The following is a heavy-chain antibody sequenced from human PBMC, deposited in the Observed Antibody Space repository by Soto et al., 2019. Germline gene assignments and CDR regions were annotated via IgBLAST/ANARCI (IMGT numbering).Heavy chain of an antibody. J-gene: IGHJ4*02. CDR2: ISYDGTNK. CDR3: ARDEQLAINS. V-gene: IGHV3-30-3*01. D-gene: IGHD6-6*01. CDR1: GFTFSSYA. Sequence: QVQLVESGGGVVQPGRSLRLSCAASGFTFSSYAMHWVRQAPGKGLEWVAVISYDGTNKYYAGSVKGRFTISRDNSKDTLNLQTNSLRAEVTAVYYCARDEQLAINSWGQGTLVTVS.